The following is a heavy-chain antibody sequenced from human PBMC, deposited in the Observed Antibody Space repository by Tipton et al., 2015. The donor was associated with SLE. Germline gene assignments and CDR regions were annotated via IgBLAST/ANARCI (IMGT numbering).Heavy chain of an antibody. CDR3: ARWGISGDSSGYQSRQRDLNDY. D-gene: IGHD3-22*01. V-gene: IGHV4-31*03. CDR1: GGSISSGGYY. CDR2: IYYSGST. Sequence: TLSLTCTVSGGSISSGGYYWSWIRQHPGKGLEWIGYIYYSGSTYYNPSLKSRVTISVDTSKNQFSLKLSSVTAADTAVYYCARWGISGDSSGYQSRQRDLNDYWGQGTLVTVSS. J-gene: IGHJ4*02.